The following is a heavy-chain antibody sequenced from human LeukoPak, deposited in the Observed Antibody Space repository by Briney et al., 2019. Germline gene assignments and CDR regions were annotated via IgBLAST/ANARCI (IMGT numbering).Heavy chain of an antibody. CDR2: LYHSGTT. J-gene: IGHJ4*02. Sequence: SETLSLTCTVSGYSLSSISSTYYWGWVRQSPGKGLEWIGSLYHSGTTYYNPSLQSRVTISIDTSKNQFSLKLSSVTAADTAVYYCARLRVQNYGGNWGFDYWGQGTLVTVYS. V-gene: IGHV4-38-2*02. D-gene: IGHD4-23*01. CDR3: ARLRVQNYGGNWGFDY. CDR1: GYSLSSISSTYY.